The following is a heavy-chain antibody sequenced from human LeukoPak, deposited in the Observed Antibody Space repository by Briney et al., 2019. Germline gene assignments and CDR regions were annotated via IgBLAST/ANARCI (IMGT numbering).Heavy chain of an antibody. CDR3: ARIIVGPSLVIDI. D-gene: IGHD1-26*01. J-gene: IGHJ3*02. V-gene: IGHV4-39*01. CDR1: GVSIISTNYY. CDR2: IYHSGNT. Sequence: SETLSLTCTVSGVSIISTNYYWGWIRQPPGKGLEWIGSIYHSGNTYYNPSLKSRVTIFADTSKKQFSLKLSSVTAADTAVYYCARIIVGPSLVIDIWGQGTMVTVSS.